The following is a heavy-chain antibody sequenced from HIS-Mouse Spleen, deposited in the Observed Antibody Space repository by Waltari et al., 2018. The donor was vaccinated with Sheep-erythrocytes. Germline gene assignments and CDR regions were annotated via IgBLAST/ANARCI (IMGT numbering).Heavy chain of an antibody. CDR2: ISSSSSYI. J-gene: IGHJ4*02. V-gene: IGHV3-21*01. CDR1: GFTFSTYS. D-gene: IGHD1-26*01. CDR3: FDY. Sequence: EVQLVESGGGLVKPGGSLRLYCAASGFTFSTYSMNWVRQAPGKGLEWVSSISSSSSYIYYADSVKGRFTISRDNAKNSLYLQMNSLRALRVASGATFDYWGQGTLVTVSS.